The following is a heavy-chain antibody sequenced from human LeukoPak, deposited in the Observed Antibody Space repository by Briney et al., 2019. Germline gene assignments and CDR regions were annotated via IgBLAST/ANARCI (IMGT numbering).Heavy chain of an antibody. Sequence: GALVKVSCKASGGTFSIYAISWVRQAPGQGLEWMGGIIPIFGTANYAQKFQGRVTITADESTSTAYMELSSLRSEDTAVYYCARDLRRKRAVWGQGTLVTVSS. CDR1: GGTFSIYA. V-gene: IGHV1-69*13. D-gene: IGHD1-1*01. CDR3: ARDLRRKRAV. J-gene: IGHJ4*02. CDR2: IIPIFGTA.